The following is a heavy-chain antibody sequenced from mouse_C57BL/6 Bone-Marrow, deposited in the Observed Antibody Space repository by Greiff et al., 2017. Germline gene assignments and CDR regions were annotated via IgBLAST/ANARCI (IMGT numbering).Heavy chain of an antibody. CDR2: IDPSDSYT. J-gene: IGHJ3*01. CDR3: ARDGSSPFAY. D-gene: IGHD1-1*01. CDR1: GYTFTSYW. Sequence: QVQLQQPGAELVKPGASVKLSCKASGYTFTSYWMQWVKQRPGQGLEWIGEIDPSDSYTNYTQKFKGKATLPVDPSSSTAYMQLSSLTSEDSAVYYCARDGSSPFAYWGQGTLVTVSA. V-gene: IGHV1-50*01.